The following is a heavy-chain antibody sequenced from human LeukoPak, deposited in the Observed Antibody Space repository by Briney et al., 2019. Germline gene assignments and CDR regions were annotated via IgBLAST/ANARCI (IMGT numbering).Heavy chain of an antibody. CDR3: ARHPFQYPFDH. D-gene: IGHD2/OR15-2a*01. CDR2: IYHSGHT. Sequence: SETLSLTCAVYGGSFSGYYWSWIRQSPGKGLEWIGYIYHSGHTMSNPSLKSRVSLSLDTSNNQFSLKLSSVTAADTAVYYCARHPFQYPFDHWGQGTVVSVSS. J-gene: IGHJ5*02. V-gene: IGHV4-59*08. CDR1: GGSFSGYY.